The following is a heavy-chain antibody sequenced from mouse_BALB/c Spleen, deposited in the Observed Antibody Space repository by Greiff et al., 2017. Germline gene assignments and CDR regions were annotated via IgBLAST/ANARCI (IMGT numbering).Heavy chain of an antibody. D-gene: IGHD2-3*01. Sequence: EVQGVESGGDLVKPGGSLKLSCAASGFTFSSYGMSWVRQTPDKRLEWVATISSGGSYTYYPDSVKGRFTISRDNAKNTLYLQMSSLKSEDTAMYYCARQAYDPYFDYWGQGTTLTVSS. J-gene: IGHJ2*01. CDR2: ISSGGSYT. V-gene: IGHV5-6*01. CDR1: GFTFSSYG. CDR3: ARQAYDPYFDY.